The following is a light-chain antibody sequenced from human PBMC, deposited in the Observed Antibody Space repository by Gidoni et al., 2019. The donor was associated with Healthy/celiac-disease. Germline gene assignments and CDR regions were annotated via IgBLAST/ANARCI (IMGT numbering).Light chain of an antibody. Sequence: EIVLKQSPGTLSVSPGERATLSCRASQSVSSSYLAWYKQKPCQAPRRLIHGASSRAPGIPDRFSGSGSGTDFTLTISRLEPEDFAVYYCQQYGSSPTFGQETRLGIK. J-gene: IGKJ5*01. CDR3: QQYGSSPT. CDR1: QSVSSSY. CDR2: GAS. V-gene: IGKV3-20*01.